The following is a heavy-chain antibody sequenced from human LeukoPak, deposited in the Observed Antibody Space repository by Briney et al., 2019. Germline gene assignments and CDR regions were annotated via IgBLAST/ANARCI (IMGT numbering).Heavy chain of an antibody. Sequence: GGPLRLSCAVSGFTFSDYWMHWVRHGPGEGLAWVSRITNDGSATVYADSVKGRFTISRENAQNTLYLHMDSLSPEDTAVYYCARDASPGYFDLWGRGTLVTVSS. CDR1: GFTFSDYW. J-gene: IGHJ2*01. CDR3: ARDASPGYFDL. CDR2: ITNDGSAT. D-gene: IGHD2-15*01. V-gene: IGHV3-74*01.